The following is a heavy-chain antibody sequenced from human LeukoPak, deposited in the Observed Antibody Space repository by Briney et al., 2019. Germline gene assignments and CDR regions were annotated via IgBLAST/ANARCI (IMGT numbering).Heavy chain of an antibody. V-gene: IGHV4-59*01. D-gene: IGHD6-6*01. CDR2: IYHSGST. J-gene: IGHJ1*01. CDR3: ARGGAARLHFQN. Sequence: SETLSLTCTVSGGSISTYYWNWIRQPPGKGLEWIGYIYHSGSTDYNPSLQSRVTISVDTSKNQFSLNLNSVTAADTAVYYCARGGAARLHFQNWGQGTLVTVSS. CDR1: GGSISTYY.